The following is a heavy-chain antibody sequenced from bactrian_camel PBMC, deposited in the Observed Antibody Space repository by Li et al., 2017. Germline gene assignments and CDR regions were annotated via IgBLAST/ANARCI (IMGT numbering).Heavy chain of an antibody. Sequence: VQLVESGGRLVQSGGSLRLSCAASGFTFSTYAMSWVRQAPGRGLEWVATINSAGGYSYYAESVKGQFTISRDNSKKTLILQMNSLNTEDTAVYYCATWAGMFRLTVVAGFHYWGQGTQVTVS. CDR3: ATWAGMFRLTVVAGFHY. CDR2: INSAGGYS. J-gene: IGHJ4*01. CDR1: GFTFSTYA. V-gene: IGHV3S31*01. D-gene: IGHD6*01.